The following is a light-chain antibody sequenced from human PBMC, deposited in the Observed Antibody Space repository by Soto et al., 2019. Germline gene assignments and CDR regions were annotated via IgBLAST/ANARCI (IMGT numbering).Light chain of an antibody. Sequence: QSALTQPASVSGSPGQSITISCSGSISDVGSSGPVSWYQHHPGQVPKLIIYEGSRQPSGVSSRFSGSKTGNTASLTITGPQAEDEANYYCCSYVGARNYVLGNGTKVT. J-gene: IGLJ1*01. CDR1: ISDVGSSGP. CDR2: EGS. CDR3: CSYVGARNYV. V-gene: IGLV2-23*01.